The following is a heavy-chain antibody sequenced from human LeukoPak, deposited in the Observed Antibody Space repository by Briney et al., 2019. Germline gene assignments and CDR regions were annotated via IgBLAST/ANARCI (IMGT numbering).Heavy chain of an antibody. CDR3: ARTLPHGNNDC. Sequence: KPSETLSLTCTVSGASTNSDYWSWIRQTPGKGLEWIAYVHFSGTTNYNPPLRSRVTISLDTSKNQFSLNLRSVTAADTAVYYCARTLPHGNNDCWGQGTLVTVSS. D-gene: IGHD5-24*01. CDR2: VHFSGTT. J-gene: IGHJ4*02. CDR1: GASTNSDY. V-gene: IGHV4-59*01.